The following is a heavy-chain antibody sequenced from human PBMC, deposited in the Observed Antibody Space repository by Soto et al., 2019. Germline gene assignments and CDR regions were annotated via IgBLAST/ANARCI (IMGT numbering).Heavy chain of an antibody. CDR2: IYWDDDK. Sequence: SGPTLVNPAQTLTLTCTFSGFSLNTRGVHVGWSRQPPGKALEWLALIYWDDDKRYSPFLKSRLTITKGSNNQQVVLTMTNMDPVDTATYXCAHPGNMAAAGFYFDYWGQGALVTVSS. CDR1: GFSLNTRGVH. D-gene: IGHD6-13*01. V-gene: IGHV2-5*02. CDR3: AHPGNMAAAGFYFDY. J-gene: IGHJ4*02.